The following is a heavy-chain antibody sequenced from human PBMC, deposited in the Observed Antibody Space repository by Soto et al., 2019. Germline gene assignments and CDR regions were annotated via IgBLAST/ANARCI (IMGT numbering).Heavy chain of an antibody. CDR2: IRSKANDYAT. V-gene: IGHV3-73*02. CDR3: TGGYWTSGTCYSGYIQH. Sequence: EVQLVQSGGGLVQPGGSLKLSCAASGFTFSGSTVHWVRQASGEGLQWVGRIRSKANDYATTYIASVKGRFTISRDDSRNTAYLQISDLTTEHTAVYYCTGGYWTSGTCYSGYIQHWGQGALVTGFS. CDR1: GFTFSGST. D-gene: IGHD2-15*01. J-gene: IGHJ1*01.